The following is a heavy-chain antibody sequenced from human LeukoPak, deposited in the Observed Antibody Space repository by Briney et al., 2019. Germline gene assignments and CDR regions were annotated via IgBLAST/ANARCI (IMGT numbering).Heavy chain of an antibody. J-gene: IGHJ4*02. CDR3: ARTYYYDSSGQYYFDY. D-gene: IGHD3-22*01. Sequence: GESLKISCKGSGYSFTSYWIGWVRQMPVKGLEWMGIIYPGDSDTRYSPSFQGQVTISADKSISTAYLQWSSLKASDTAMYYCARTYYYDSSGQYYFDYWGQGTLITVSS. V-gene: IGHV5-51*01. CDR2: IYPGDSDT. CDR1: GYSFTSYW.